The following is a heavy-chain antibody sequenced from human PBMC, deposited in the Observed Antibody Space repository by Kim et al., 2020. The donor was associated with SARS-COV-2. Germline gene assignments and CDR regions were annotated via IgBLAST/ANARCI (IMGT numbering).Heavy chain of an antibody. D-gene: IGHD5-18*01. V-gene: IGHV1-3*04. J-gene: IGHJ4*02. CDR1: GYTFTSYA. Sequence: ASVKVSCKASGYTFTSYAIHWLRQASGQRPEWVGWMNTGTGNTKYSQRFQARVTISRDTSANIAFMELRSLRPEDTATYYCARGWGHSYGYDYWGQGTLVTVSS. CDR3: ARGWGHSYGYDY. CDR2: MNTGTGNT.